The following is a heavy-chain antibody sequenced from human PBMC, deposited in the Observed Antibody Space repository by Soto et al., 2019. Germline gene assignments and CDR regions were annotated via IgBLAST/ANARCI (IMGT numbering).Heavy chain of an antibody. Sequence: SVKVACKACGGTVSSYAISWVRKAPGQGLEWMGGSIPIFGTANYAQKFQGRVTITADESTSTAYMELSSLRSEDTALYYCARGYDLFRLGDVWGQATPVTDSS. CDR1: GGTVSSYA. CDR2: SIPIFGTA. CDR3: ARGYDLFRLGDV. D-gene: IGHD3-9*01. J-gene: IGHJ6*02. V-gene: IGHV1-69*13.